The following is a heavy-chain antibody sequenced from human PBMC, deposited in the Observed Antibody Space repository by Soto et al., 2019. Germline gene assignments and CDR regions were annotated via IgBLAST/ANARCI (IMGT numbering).Heavy chain of an antibody. CDR3: TTSNLGVDY. Sequence: GGSLRLSCETSGLTFSDVWMTWVRQAPGKGLEWVGRIKSKPEDGTIDYAAPVKGRFTISRDDSKKTLYLQMKSLKLDDTGVYYCTTSNLGVDYWGPGTQVTVSS. V-gene: IGHV3-15*01. CDR1: GLTFSDVW. D-gene: IGHD1-1*01. CDR2: IKSKPEDGTI. J-gene: IGHJ4*02.